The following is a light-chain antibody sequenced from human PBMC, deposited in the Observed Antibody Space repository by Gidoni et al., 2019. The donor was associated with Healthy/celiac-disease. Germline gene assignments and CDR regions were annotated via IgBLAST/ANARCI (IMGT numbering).Light chain of an antibody. J-gene: IGKJ4*01. CDR2: AAS. CDR3: QQLNSYPLT. CDR1: QGISSY. V-gene: IGKV1-9*01. Sequence: DIQLTQSPSFLSASVGDRVTITCRASQGISSYLAWYQQKPGKAPKLLIYAASTLQSRVPSRFRGSGSGTEFTLTISSLQPEDFATYYCQQLNSYPLTFGGGTKVEIK.